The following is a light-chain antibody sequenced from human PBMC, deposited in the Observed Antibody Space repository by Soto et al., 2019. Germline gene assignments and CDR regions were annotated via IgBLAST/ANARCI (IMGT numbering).Light chain of an antibody. CDR2: DAS. CDR1: QNVKTN. J-gene: IGKJ4*01. Sequence: EIVMTQSPATLSVSPGEGASLSCWASQNVKTNFAWYQQKPGQTPRLLIFDASIRAAGVPARFSGSGSGTEFTLTINRLQSDDFATYYCQQYDGWPLTFGGGTKVDIK. CDR3: QQYDGWPLT. V-gene: IGKV3-15*01.